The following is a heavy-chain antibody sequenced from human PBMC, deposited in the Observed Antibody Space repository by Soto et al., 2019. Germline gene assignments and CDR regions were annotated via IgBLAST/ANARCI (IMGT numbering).Heavy chain of an antibody. D-gene: IGHD3-3*01. CDR1: GSSFTTDW. V-gene: IGHV5-51*01. J-gene: IGHJ3*02. Sequence: GESLKISCKGSGSSFTTDWIGWVRQMPGKGLEWMGIIYPGDSDTTYSPSFQGQVTISADKSISTAYLQWTSLKASDTAMYYCARQPTGETYYTGNAFDIWGLGTMVTVSS. CDR3: ARQPTGETYYTGNAFDI. CDR2: IYPGDSDT.